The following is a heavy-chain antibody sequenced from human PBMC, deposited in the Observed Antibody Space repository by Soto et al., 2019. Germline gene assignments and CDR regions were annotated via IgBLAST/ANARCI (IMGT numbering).Heavy chain of an antibody. D-gene: IGHD5-18*01. CDR2: MNPNSGNT. J-gene: IGHJ4*02. CDR3: AREGGYSCGFGY. V-gene: IGHV1-8*01. CDR1: GYTFTSYD. Sequence: QVQLVQSGAEVKKPGASVKVSCKASGYTFTSYDINWVRQATGQGLEWMGWMNPNSGNTAYAQKFQGRVNTTRNTSISTAYMELSCLRSEDTAVYYCAREGGYSCGFGYWGQGTLVTVSS.